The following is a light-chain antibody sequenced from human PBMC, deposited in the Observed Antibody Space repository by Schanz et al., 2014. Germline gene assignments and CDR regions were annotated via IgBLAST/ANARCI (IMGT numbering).Light chain of an antibody. V-gene: IGLV3-25*03. CDR1: ALPKQY. CDR2: KDT. J-gene: IGLJ2*01. Sequence: SYELTQPPSVSVSPGQTARVTCSGDALPKQYAYWYQQKPGQAPVLVIYKDTERPSGIPERFSGSTSGTTVTLTISGVQAEDEADYYCQGADASVVFGGGTKVTVL. CDR3: QGADASVV.